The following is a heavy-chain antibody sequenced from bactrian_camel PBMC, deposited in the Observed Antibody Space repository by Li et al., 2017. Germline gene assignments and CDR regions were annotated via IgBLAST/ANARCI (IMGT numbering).Heavy chain of an antibody. D-gene: IGHD6*01. CDR2: IESYGYT. J-gene: IGHJ6*01. CDR1: GFTASRNW. CDR3: TRDRGLAVPAGSFDY. Sequence: HVQLVESGGGLVQPGGSLRLSYAASGFTASRNWMYWVRQAPGKGLERVSSIESYGYTYNADSVKGRFTISRDNAKNTVYLQMNSLRPEDTAVYYCTRDRGLAVPAGSFDYWAQGTQVTVS. V-gene: IGHV3S6*01.